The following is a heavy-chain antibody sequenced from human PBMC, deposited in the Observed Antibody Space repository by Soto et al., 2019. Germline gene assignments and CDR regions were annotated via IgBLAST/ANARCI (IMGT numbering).Heavy chain of an antibody. Sequence: QVQLQESGPSLVKPSGTLSLTCAVSGDSITNVNWWSWVRQSPGKGLEWIGEVFRSGSTNYNPSLESRVTISLDKSKNQFSLEVTSVTAADTAIYYCAVRIFGKTYFEFWGQGTLVTVSS. J-gene: IGHJ4*02. CDR1: GDSITNVNW. CDR2: VFRSGST. D-gene: IGHD3-3*01. CDR3: AVRIFGKTYFEF. V-gene: IGHV4-4*02.